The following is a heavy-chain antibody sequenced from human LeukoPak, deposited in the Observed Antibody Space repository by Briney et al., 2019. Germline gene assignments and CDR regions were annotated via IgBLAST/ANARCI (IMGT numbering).Heavy chain of an antibody. Sequence: SETLSLTCAVYGGSFSGYYWSWIRQPPGKGLEWIGEINHSGSTNYNPSLKSRVTISVDTSKNQFSLKLSSVTAADTAVYYCARAGAAAWERYGMDVWGQGTTVTVSS. D-gene: IGHD6-13*01. CDR1: GGSFSGYY. CDR3: ARAGAAAWERYGMDV. CDR2: INHSGST. J-gene: IGHJ6*02. V-gene: IGHV4-34*01.